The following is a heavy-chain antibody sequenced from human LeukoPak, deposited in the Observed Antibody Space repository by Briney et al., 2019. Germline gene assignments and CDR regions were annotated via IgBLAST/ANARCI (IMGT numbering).Heavy chain of an antibody. D-gene: IGHD2-15*01. CDR3: ARDRCSGDSCYFDY. Sequence: PGRSLRLSCAASGFTFSSYGMHWVRPAPGKGLEWVAVISYDGSNKYYADSVKGRFTISRDNSKNTLYLQMNSLRAEDTAVYYCARDRCSGDSCYFDYWGQGTLVTVSS. CDR2: ISYDGSNK. V-gene: IGHV3-30*05. CDR1: GFTFSSYG. J-gene: IGHJ4*02.